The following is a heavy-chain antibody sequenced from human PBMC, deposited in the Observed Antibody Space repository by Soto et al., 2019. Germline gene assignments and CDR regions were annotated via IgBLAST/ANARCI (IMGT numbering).Heavy chain of an antibody. J-gene: IGHJ6*02. CDR1: GYTFTSYA. D-gene: IGHD4-17*01. CDR2: INAGNGNT. CDR3: YYGGNPPRSDPFYYGMDV. V-gene: IGHV1-3*01. Sequence: ASVKVSCKASGYTFTSYAMHWVRQAPGQRLLWIVLINAGNGNTKFSQKFQGRVTITRDTSASTAYMELSSLRSEDTAVFFFYYGGNPPRSDPFYYGMDVWGQGTTVTVSS.